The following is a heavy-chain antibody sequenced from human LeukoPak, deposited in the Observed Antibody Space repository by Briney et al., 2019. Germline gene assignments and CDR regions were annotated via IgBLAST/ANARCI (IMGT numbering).Heavy chain of an antibody. V-gene: IGHV1-24*01. Sequence: ASVKVSCKVSGYTLTELSMHWVRQAPGKGLEWMGGFDPEDGETIYAQKFQGRVTMTEDTSTDTAYMELGSLRSEDTAVYYCATGAYCGGDCYKLIDYWGQGTLVTVSS. CDR2: FDPEDGET. D-gene: IGHD2-21*02. CDR1: GYTLTELS. CDR3: ATGAYCGGDCYKLIDY. J-gene: IGHJ4*02.